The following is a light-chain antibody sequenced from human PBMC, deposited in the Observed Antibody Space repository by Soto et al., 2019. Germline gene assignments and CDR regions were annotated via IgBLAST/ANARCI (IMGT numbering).Light chain of an antibody. J-gene: IGLJ1*01. CDR3: SSYTTSSILHV. CDR1: SSDVGGSNY. CDR2: EVT. Sequence: QSALTQPASVSGSPGQSITISCTGTSSDVGGSNYVSWYQQHPGKAPKLMIYEVTSRPSGVSTRFSGSKSGNTASLTISGLQAEDEADYYCSSYTTSSILHVFGTGTKLTVL. V-gene: IGLV2-14*01.